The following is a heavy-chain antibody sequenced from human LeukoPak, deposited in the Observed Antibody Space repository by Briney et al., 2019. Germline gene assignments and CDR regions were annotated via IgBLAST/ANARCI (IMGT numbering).Heavy chain of an antibody. V-gene: IGHV4-34*01. D-gene: IGHD4-11*01. CDR1: GGSFSGYY. J-gene: IGHJ6*02. Sequence: PSETLSLTCTVYGGSFSGYYWSWIRQPPGKGLEWIGEINHSGSTNYNPSLKSRVTISVDTSKNQFSLKLSSVTAADTAVYHCARSTERNYYYGMDVWGQGTTVTVSS. CDR2: INHSGST. CDR3: ARSTERNYYYGMDV.